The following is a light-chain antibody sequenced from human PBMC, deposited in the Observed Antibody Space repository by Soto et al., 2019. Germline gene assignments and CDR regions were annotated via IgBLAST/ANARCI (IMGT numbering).Light chain of an antibody. CDR2: EVT. Sequence: QSALTQPPSASGSPGQSVTISCTGTSSDVGRYNFVSWYQQYPGKAHKLMIYEVTKRPSGVPDRFSGSKSGNTASLTVSGLRAEDEADYYCSSYAGSNNWVFGGGTKLTVL. CDR1: SSDVGRYNF. J-gene: IGLJ2*01. CDR3: SSYAGSNNWV. V-gene: IGLV2-8*01.